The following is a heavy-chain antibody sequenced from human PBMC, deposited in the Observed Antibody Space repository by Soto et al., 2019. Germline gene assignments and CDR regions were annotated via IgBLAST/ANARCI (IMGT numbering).Heavy chain of an antibody. J-gene: IGHJ4*02. V-gene: IGHV1-2*02. Sequence: QVQLVQSGAEVKKPGASVKVSYVASGYTFTDHYIHWVRQAPGQGLEWMGWINPHSGDTIYAQKFQGRVTLTRDTSISTAYMELSRLRSDDTAVYYCARDLSAVAGTEYWGQGTLVTVSS. CDR2: INPHSGDT. CDR3: ARDLSAVAGTEY. CDR1: GYTFTDHY. D-gene: IGHD6-19*01.